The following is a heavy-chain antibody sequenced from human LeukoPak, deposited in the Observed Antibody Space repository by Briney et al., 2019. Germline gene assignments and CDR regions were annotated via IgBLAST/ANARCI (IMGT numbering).Heavy chain of an antibody. CDR3: ARDGPLGYCTNGVCLSWFDP. D-gene: IGHD2-8*01. CDR2: INHSGST. CDR1: GGSIRSSYYY. Sequence: SETLSLTCTVSGGSIRSSYYYWGWIRQPPGKGLEWIGEINHSGSTNYNPSLKSRVTISVDTSKNQFSLKLSSVTAADTAVYYCARDGPLGYCTNGVCLSWFDPWGQGTLVTVSS. V-gene: IGHV4-39*07. J-gene: IGHJ5*02.